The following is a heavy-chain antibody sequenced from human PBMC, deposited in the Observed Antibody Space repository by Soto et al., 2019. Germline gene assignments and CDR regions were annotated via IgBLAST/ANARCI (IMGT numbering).Heavy chain of an antibody. V-gene: IGHV1-2*04. CDR3: ARDRSMVRGRSYNWFDP. Sequence: ASVKVSCKASGYTFTGYYMHWVRQAPGQGLEWMGWINPNSGGTNYAQKFQGWVAMTRDTSISTAYMELSRLRSDDTAVYYCARDRSMVRGRSYNWFDPWGQGTLVTVSS. J-gene: IGHJ5*02. CDR2: INPNSGGT. D-gene: IGHD3-10*01. CDR1: GYTFTGYY.